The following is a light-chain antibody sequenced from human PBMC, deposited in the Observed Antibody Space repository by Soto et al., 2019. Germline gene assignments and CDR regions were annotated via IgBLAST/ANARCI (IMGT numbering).Light chain of an antibody. CDR2: KAS. CDR3: QHYESYPLT. CDR1: QSVSTW. V-gene: IGKV1-5*03. Sequence: DIQITQSPSTLSASVGDRVSIACRASQSVSTWLAWYQQKPGKAPKLLIYKASTLESGVQSRFSGGGSGTEFTLTISGLQPDDFATYFCQHYESYPLTFGGGTKV. J-gene: IGKJ4*01.